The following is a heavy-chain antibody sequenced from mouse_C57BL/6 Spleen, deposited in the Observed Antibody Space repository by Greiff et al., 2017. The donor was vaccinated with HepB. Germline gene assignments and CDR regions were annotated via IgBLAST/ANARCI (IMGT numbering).Heavy chain of an antibody. Sequence: EVQLQQSGPELVKPGASVKMSCKASGYTFTDYNMHWVKQSHGKSLEWIGYINPNNGGTSYNQKFKGKATLTVNKSSSTAYMELRSLTSEESAVYYCARPLYGTQAAWFAYWGQGTLVTVSA. J-gene: IGHJ3*01. D-gene: IGHD1-1*01. CDR3: ARPLYGTQAAWFAY. CDR2: INPNNGGT. V-gene: IGHV1-22*01. CDR1: GYTFTDYN.